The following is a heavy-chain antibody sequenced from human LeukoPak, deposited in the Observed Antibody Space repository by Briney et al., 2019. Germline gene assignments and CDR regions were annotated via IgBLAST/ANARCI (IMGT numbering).Heavy chain of an antibody. CDR2: ISSSGSTI. J-gene: IGHJ4*02. D-gene: IGHD2-2*01. V-gene: IGHV3-48*03. CDR3: ARSGNHQLLLFRSKKFDY. CDR1: GFTFSSYE. Sequence: PGGSLRLSCAASGFTFSSYEMNWVRQAPGKGLEWVSYISSSGSTIYYADSVKGRFTISRDNAKNSLYLQMNSLRAEDTAVYYCARSGNHQLLLFRSKKFDYWGQGTLVTVSS.